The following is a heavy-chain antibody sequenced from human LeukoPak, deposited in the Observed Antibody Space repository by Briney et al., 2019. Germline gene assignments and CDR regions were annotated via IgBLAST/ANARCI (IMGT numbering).Heavy chain of an antibody. V-gene: IGHV1-46*01. CDR2: INPSGGST. Sequence: ASVKVSCKASGGTFSSYAISWVRQAPGQGLEWMGIINPSGGSTSYAQKFQGRVTMTRDTSTSTVYMELSSLRSEDTAVYYCARQTAYGDYPGDTRFDYWGQGTLVTVSS. CDR1: GGTFSSYA. CDR3: ARQTAYGDYPGDTRFDY. J-gene: IGHJ4*02. D-gene: IGHD4-17*01.